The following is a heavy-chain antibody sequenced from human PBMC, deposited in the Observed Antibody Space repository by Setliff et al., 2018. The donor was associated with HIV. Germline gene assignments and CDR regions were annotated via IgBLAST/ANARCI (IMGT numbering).Heavy chain of an antibody. J-gene: IGHJ4*02. CDR1: GASITSHY. CDR3: AKQPLYNDYDWRSYYFDY. Sequence: PSETLSLTCTVSGASITSHYWSWIRQSPGRELEWIGSMYHTGSTYYSPSLNSRFTISVDTSKNQFSLKLRSVTAADTAVYYCAKQPLYNDYDWRSYYFDYWGQGSLVTVSS. D-gene: IGHD5-12*01. CDR2: MYHTGST. V-gene: IGHV4-59*04.